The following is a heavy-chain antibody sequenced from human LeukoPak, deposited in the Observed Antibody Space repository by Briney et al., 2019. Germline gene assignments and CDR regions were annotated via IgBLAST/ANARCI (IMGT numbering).Heavy chain of an antibody. CDR2: INPSGGST. CDR1: GYTFTGYY. Sequence: ASVKVSCKASGYTFTGYYIHWVRQAPGQGLEWMGIINPSGGSTSYAQKFQGRVTMTRDTSTSTVYMELSSLRSEDTAVYYCARDWVAAAAGYAYFDYWGQGTLVTVSS. V-gene: IGHV1-46*01. CDR3: ARDWVAAAAGYAYFDY. D-gene: IGHD6-13*01. J-gene: IGHJ4*02.